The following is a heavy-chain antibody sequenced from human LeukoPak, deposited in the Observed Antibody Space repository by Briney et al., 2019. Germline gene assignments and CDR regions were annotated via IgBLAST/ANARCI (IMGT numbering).Heavy chain of an antibody. CDR3: ARGVSLISGWYVY. J-gene: IGHJ4*02. D-gene: IGHD6-19*01. V-gene: IGHV1-69*02. Sequence: SVKVSCKASGGTFSSYTISWVRQAPGQGLEWMGRIIPILGIANYAQKFQGRVTITADKSTSTAYMELSSLRSEDTAVYYFARGVSLISGWYVYWGKGTPVTVSS. CDR1: GGTFSSYT. CDR2: IIPILGIA.